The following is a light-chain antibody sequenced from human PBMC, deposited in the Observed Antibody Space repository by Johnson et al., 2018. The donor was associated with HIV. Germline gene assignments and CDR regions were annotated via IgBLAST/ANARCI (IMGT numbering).Light chain of an antibody. Sequence: QLVLTQPPSVSAASGQRVDISCSGSSSNIENNYLSWYQQLPHTAPRLLISDNNKRPSGIPDRFSGSKSGTSATLGITGLQTGDEADYYCGTWDSSLSAGRAFGTGTKVTVL. J-gene: IGLJ1*01. CDR2: DNN. CDR1: SSNIENNY. V-gene: IGLV1-51*01. CDR3: GTWDSSLSAGRA.